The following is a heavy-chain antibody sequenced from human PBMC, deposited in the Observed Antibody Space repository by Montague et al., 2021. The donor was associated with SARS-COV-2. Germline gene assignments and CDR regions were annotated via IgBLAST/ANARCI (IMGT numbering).Heavy chain of an antibody. CDR3: ARGGGRMYMYRFDY. J-gene: IGHJ4*02. CDR1: SGSISRFS. CDR2: LYDSGDT. Sequence: SETLSLTCIVSSGSISRFSWAWIRQAPGKALEWIGDLYDSGDTYYNPSLNSRLTFSLATSRNQFFLRLTSVTAADTAVYYCARGGGRMYMYRFDYWGQGTLVIVSS. D-gene: IGHD1-1*01. V-gene: IGHV4-59*01.